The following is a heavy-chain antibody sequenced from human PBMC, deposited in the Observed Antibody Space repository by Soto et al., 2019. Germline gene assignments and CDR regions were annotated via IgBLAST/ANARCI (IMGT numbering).Heavy chain of an antibody. J-gene: IGHJ4*02. Sequence: QVQLVQSGAEVKDPGASVKVSCRPSGYTFTANYIHWVRQAPGQGLEWMGWMSPSSGGTRFAEKCQGRVTLTRDTSISTAYMYLTTLTLVDTAVYYCARGFGCSLFDYWGQGTLVAVSS. D-gene: IGHD3-10*01. CDR3: ARGFGCSLFDY. CDR2: MSPSSGGT. CDR1: GYTFTANY. V-gene: IGHV1-2*02.